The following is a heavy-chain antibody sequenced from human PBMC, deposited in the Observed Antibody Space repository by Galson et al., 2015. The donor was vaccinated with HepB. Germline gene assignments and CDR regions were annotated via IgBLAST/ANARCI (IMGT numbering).Heavy chain of an antibody. D-gene: IGHD6-13*01. Sequence: SVKVSCKASGYTFTSYAMHWVRQAPGQRLEWMGWINAGNGNTKYSQKFQGRVTITRDTSASTANMELSSLRSEDTAVYYCARDLFGYSSSLVSWGQGTLVTVSS. CDR1: GYTFTSYA. J-gene: IGHJ4*02. V-gene: IGHV1-3*01. CDR3: ARDLFGYSSSLVS. CDR2: INAGNGNT.